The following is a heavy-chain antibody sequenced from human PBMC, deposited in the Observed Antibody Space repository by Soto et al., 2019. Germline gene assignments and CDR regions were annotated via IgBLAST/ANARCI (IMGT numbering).Heavy chain of an antibody. V-gene: IGHV3-23*01. D-gene: IGHD2-2*01. Sequence: PGGSLTLSCAASSFTFSSYAMSWVRQAPGKGLDLVSVISDSGGSTYYADSVKVRFTISRDNSKNTLYLQMDSLRAEDTAVYHCAKGFLVVAPTAIGRDVWGKGTTVTVSS. J-gene: IGHJ6*04. CDR2: ISDSGGST. CDR3: AKGFLVVAPTAIGRDV. CDR1: SFTFSSYA.